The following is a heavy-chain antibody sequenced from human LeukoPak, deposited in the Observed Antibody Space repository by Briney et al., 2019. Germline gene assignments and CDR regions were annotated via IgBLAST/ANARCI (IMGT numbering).Heavy chain of an antibody. J-gene: IGHJ6*03. Sequence: ASVKVSCKASGYTFTGYYMLWVRQAPGQGLEWMGWINPNSGGTNYAQKFQGRVTMTRDTSISTAYMELSRLRSDDTAVYYCAREDYDFWSGSSGHYMDVWGKGTTVTVSS. V-gene: IGHV1-2*02. CDR2: INPNSGGT. CDR3: AREDYDFWSGSSGHYMDV. CDR1: GYTFTGYY. D-gene: IGHD3-3*01.